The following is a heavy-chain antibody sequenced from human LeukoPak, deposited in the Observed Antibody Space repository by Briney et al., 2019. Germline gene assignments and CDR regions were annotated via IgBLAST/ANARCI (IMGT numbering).Heavy chain of an antibody. D-gene: IGHD2-2*01. J-gene: IGHJ6*03. CDR1: GFPFSGYY. CDR3: VGQLLRAV. Sequence: GGSLRLSCTASGFPFSGYYISWVRQAPGTGLEWLANIKEDGSVQDYVDSVKGRFTTSRDNAKNSLYLQMNNLRVDDTAVYYCVGQLLRAVWGKGTTVTVSS. CDR2: IKEDGSVQ. V-gene: IGHV3-7*01.